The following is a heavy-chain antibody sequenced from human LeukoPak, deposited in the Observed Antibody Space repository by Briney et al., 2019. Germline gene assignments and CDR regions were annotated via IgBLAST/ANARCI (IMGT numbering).Heavy chain of an antibody. CDR2: IIRIFGTA. CDR3: AKEDCSSTSCYAPQSWFDP. V-gene: IGHV1-69*06. D-gene: IGHD2-2*01. Sequence: ASVKVSCKASGGTFSSYAISWVRQAPGQGLEWMGGIIRIFGTANYAQKFQGRVTITADKSTSTAYMELSSLRSEDTAVYYCAKEDCSSTSCYAPQSWFDPWGQGTLVTVSS. CDR1: GGTFSSYA. J-gene: IGHJ5*02.